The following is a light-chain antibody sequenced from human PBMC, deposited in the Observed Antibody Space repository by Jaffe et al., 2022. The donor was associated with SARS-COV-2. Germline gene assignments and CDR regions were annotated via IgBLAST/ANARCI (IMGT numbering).Light chain of an antibody. CDR3: QQYNVYPWT. V-gene: IGKV1-5*03. CDR2: QVS. J-gene: IGKJ1*01. Sequence: DIQMTQSPSTLSASVGDRVTITCRASQSISTYLAWYQQKPGEAPKLLIYQVSTLETGVPSRFSGSGPGTEFTLTISSLQPDDFATYYCQQYNVYPWTFGQGTKVEIK. CDR1: QSISTY.